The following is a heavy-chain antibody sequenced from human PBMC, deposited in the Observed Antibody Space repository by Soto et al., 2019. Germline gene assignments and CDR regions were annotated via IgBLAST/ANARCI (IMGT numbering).Heavy chain of an antibody. J-gene: IGHJ3*02. Sequence: GGSLRLSCAASGFTFSSYTMNWVRQAPGKGLEWLSYIRLSGSATYNTGSVKGRFTISRDNAKNSLYPQMNSLTDEDTAVYYCVRDRRCAFDIWGQGAMVTVSS. CDR1: GFTFSSYT. V-gene: IGHV3-48*02. D-gene: IGHD3-3*01. CDR3: VRDRRCAFDI. CDR2: IRLSGSAT.